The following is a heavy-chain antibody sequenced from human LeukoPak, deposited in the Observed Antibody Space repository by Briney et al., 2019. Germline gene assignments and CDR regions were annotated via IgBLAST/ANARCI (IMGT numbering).Heavy chain of an antibody. V-gene: IGHV3-49*03. J-gene: IGHJ4*02. CDR1: GFTFGDYA. Sequence: PGGSLRLSCTASGFTFGDYAMSWFRQAPGKGLEWVGFIRSKAYGGTTEYAASVKGRFTISRDDSKSIAYLQMNSLKTEDTAVYYCVIPRWFGESPFDYWGQGTLVTVSS. CDR3: VIPRWFGESPFDY. CDR2: IRSKAYGGTT. D-gene: IGHD3-10*01.